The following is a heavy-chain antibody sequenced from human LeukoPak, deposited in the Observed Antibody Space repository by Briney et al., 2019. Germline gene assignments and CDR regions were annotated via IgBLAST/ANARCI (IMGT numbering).Heavy chain of an antibody. CDR1: GFTFSSYG. CDR2: ISGSGGST. V-gene: IGHV3-23*01. CDR3: ARNRGYQSDYYMDV. Sequence: GGTLRLSCAASGFTFSSYGMIWVRQAPGKGLEWVSGISGSGGSTYLADSVKGRFTISRDNSKNTLYLQMNSLRAEDTAVYYCARNRGYQSDYYMDVWGKGTTVTISS. J-gene: IGHJ6*03. D-gene: IGHD3-22*01.